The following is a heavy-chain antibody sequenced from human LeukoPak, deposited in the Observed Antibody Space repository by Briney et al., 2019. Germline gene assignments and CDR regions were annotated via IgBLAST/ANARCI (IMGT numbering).Heavy chain of an antibody. V-gene: IGHV4-59*08. D-gene: IGHD2-2*01. Sequence: PSETLSLTCSVSGGSISSYYWNWIRQPPGKGLEWIGYIYYSGSTNYNPSLKSRVTISVDASKNQFSLKLSSVTAADTAVYYCARRYCSSISCLIDYWGQGTLVTVSS. CDR2: IYYSGST. J-gene: IGHJ4*02. CDR1: GGSISSYY. CDR3: ARRYCSSISCLIDY.